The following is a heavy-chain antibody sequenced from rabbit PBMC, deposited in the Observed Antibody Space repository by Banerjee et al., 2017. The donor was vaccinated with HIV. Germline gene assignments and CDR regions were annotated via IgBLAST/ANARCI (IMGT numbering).Heavy chain of an antibody. CDR1: GFSFSSSYY. CDR3: AREAAAYAGGTYTTGGDL. V-gene: IGHV1S45*01. Sequence: QEQLEESGGDLVKPGASLTLTCKASGFSFSSSYYMCWVRQAPGKGLEWIGCIDTGSSDITYYASWAKGRFTISKTSSTTVTLQMTSLTAADTATYFCAREAAAYAGGTYTTGGDLWGQGTLVTVS. D-gene: IGHD8-1*01. J-gene: IGHJ4*01. CDR2: IDTGSSDIT.